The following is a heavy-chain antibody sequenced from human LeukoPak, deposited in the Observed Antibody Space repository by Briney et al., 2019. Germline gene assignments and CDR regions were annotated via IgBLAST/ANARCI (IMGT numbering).Heavy chain of an antibody. CDR1: GFTFSSFA. CDR2: ISGSGDTT. J-gene: IGHJ4*02. Sequence: GGSLRLSCAASGFTFSSFAMNWVRQAPGKGLEWVSIISGSGDTTHYTDSVKGRFTVSRDNSKNTLYLQMNSLRTEDTAVYYCARRWSFDYWGQGTLVTVSS. CDR3: ARRWSFDY. V-gene: IGHV3-23*01. D-gene: IGHD6-13*01.